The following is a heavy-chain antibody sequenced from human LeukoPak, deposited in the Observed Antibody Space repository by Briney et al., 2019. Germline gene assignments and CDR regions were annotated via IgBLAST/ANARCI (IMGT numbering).Heavy chain of an antibody. D-gene: IGHD3-9*01. CDR1: GYTFTSYA. CDR3: ARDGVSYYDILTGYYY. CDR2: INAGNGNT. V-gene: IGHV1-3*01. J-gene: IGHJ4*02. Sequence: ASVKVSCKASGYTFTSYAMHWVRQAPGQRLEWMGWINAGNGNTKYSQKFQGRVTITRDTSASTAYMELSSLRSEDTAVYYCARDGVSYYDILTGYYYWGQGTLVTVSS.